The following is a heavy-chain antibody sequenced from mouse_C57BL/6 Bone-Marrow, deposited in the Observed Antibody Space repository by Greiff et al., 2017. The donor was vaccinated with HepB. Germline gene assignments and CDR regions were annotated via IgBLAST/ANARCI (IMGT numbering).Heavy chain of an antibody. D-gene: IGHD1-1*01. CDR2: IYPGSGST. CDR3: ARPLYYGSSSWFAY. J-gene: IGHJ3*01. V-gene: IGHV1-55*01. CDR1: GYTFTSYW. Sequence: VKLKQPGAELVKPGASVKMSCKASGYTFTSYWITWVKQRPGQGLEWIGDIYPGSGSTNYNEKFKSKATLTVDTSSSTAYMQLSSLTSEDSAVYYCARPLYYGSSSWFAYWGQGTLVTVSA.